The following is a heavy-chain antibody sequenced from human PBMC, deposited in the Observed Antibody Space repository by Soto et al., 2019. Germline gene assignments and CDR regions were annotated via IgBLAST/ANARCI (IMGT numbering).Heavy chain of an antibody. V-gene: IGHV3-23*01. CDR1: GFTFSSYA. J-gene: IGHJ4*02. CDR2: ISGSGGST. Sequence: GGSLRLSCAASGFTFSSYAMSWVRQAPGKGLEWVSAISGSGGSTYYADSVKGRFTISRDNSKNTLYLQMNSLRAEDTAVYYCAKDFVGYGDYGMGAYWGQGTLVTVSS. D-gene: IGHD4-17*01. CDR3: AKDFVGYGDYGMGAY.